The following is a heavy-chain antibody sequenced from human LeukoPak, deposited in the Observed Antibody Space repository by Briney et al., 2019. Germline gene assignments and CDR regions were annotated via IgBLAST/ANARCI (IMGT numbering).Heavy chain of an antibody. CDR3: ARMVNERSDSWYGEEEY. D-gene: IGHD6-13*01. CDR1: GDSVSSNSAA. CDR2: PYYGSEWYK. V-gene: IGHV6-1*01. J-gene: IGHJ4*02. Sequence: SQTLSLTCAISGDSVSSNSAAWSWIRQSPSRGLEWLVRPYYGSEWYKDYAVSVKSRITINPDTSKNPFSLQLNSVTPEDTAVYYCARMVNERSDSWYGEEEYWGQGTLVTVSS.